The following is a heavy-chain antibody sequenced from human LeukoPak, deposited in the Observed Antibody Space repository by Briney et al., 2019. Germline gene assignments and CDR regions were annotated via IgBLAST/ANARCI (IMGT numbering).Heavy chain of an antibody. CDR2: IEKDGSST. V-gene: IGHV3-23*03. Sequence: GGSLRLSCGASGFTFSYFAMSWVRQAPGKGLEWVSGIEKDGSSTYYLDSVKGRLTISRDNSKNTLYLQINSLKPEDTATYYCAKVAGAMIETWSFDVWGRGTPVTVSS. CDR3: AKVAGAMIETWSFDV. D-gene: IGHD3-22*01. CDR1: GFTFSYFA. J-gene: IGHJ2*01.